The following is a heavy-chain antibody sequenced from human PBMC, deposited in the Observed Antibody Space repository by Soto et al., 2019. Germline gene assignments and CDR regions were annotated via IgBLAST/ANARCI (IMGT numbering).Heavy chain of an antibody. CDR2: ISGSGSST. CDR1: GFTFTNYA. V-gene: IGHV3-23*01. J-gene: IGHJ6*02. D-gene: IGHD1-26*01. Sequence: EVQLLESGGGLVQPGGSLRLSCAASGFTFTNYAMSWVRQAPGKGLEWVSAISGSGSSTYYADSVKGRFTISRDNSETTLFLQMNSLRAEDTGVYYCAYFTALNYYYGMDVWGQGTTVTVSS. CDR3: AYFTALNYYYGMDV.